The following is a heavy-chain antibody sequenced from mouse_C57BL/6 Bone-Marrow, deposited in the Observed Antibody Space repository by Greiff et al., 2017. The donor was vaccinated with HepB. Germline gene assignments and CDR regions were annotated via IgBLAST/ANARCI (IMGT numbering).Heavy chain of an antibody. CDR3: TSGKGPTAQATLAY. V-gene: IGHV1-55*01. CDR2: IYPGSGST. D-gene: IGHD3-2*02. CDR1: GYTFTSYW. J-gene: IGHJ3*01. Sequence: VQLQQPGAELVKPGASVKMSCKASGYTFTSYWITWVKQRPGQGLEWIGDIYPGSGSTNYNEKFKSKATLTVDTSSSTAYMQLSSLTSEDSAVYYCTSGKGPTAQATLAYWGQGTLVTVSA.